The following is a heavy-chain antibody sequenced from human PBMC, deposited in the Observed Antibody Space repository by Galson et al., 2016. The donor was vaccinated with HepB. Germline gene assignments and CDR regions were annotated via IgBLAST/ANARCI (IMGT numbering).Heavy chain of an antibody. D-gene: IGHD6-13*01. Sequence: SLRLSCAASGFTFSNYDMTWVRQAPGKGLEWVSATTNSGITTHYADYVKGRFTISRDNSKNTLFLQMNTVRAEETAVYYCAGGSTWFSDYWGQGTLVTVSS. J-gene: IGHJ4*02. V-gene: IGHV3-23*05. CDR3: AGGSTWFSDY. CDR1: GFTFSNYD. CDR2: TTNSGITT.